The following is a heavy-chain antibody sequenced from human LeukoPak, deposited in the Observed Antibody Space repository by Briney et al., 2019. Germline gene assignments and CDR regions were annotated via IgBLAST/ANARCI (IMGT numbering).Heavy chain of an antibody. D-gene: IGHD3/OR15-3a*01. CDR3: AKDPSVLGTGWYFDL. CDR1: GFTFSTYS. CDR2: ISSSSSTI. J-gene: IGHJ2*01. V-gene: IGHV3-48*01. Sequence: GGSLRLSCAASGFTFSTYSMNWVRQAPGKGLEWISYISSSSSTIYYADSVKGRFTISRDNARNSLYLQMNSLRAEDTAVYYCAKDPSVLGTGWYFDLWGRGTLVTVSS.